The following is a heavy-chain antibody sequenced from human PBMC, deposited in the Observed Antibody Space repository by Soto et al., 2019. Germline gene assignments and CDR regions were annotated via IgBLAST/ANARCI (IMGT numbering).Heavy chain of an antibody. V-gene: IGHV4-31*03. CDR3: ARDWVLTGYYSGYYGLDV. CDR1: GGSISGGGYY. D-gene: IGHD3-9*01. Sequence: TSETLSLTCTVSGGSISGGGYYWTGIRQYPGKGLEWIGYISQSGSTNYNPSLKNRLTISLDTSKNQFSLKFSSVTAADTAVYYCARDWVLTGYYSGYYGLDVWGQGTKVS. CDR2: ISQSGST. J-gene: IGHJ6*02.